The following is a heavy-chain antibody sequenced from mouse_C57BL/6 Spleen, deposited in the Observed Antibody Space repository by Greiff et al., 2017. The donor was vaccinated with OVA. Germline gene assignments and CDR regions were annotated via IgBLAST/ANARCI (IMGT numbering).Heavy chain of an antibody. CDR1: GFTFTDYY. Sequence: EVKLVESGGGLVQPGGSLSLSCAASGFTFTDYYMSWVRQPPGKALEWLGFIRNKANGYTTEYSASVKGRFTISRDNSQSILYLQMNALRAEDSAAYCCARSERQAWFAYWGQGTLVTVSA. V-gene: IGHV7-3*01. CDR2: IRNKANGYTT. J-gene: IGHJ3*01. CDR3: ARSERQAWFAY. D-gene: IGHD3-2*01.